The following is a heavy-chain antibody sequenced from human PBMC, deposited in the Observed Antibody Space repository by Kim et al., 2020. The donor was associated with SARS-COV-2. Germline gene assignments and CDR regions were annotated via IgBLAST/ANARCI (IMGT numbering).Heavy chain of an antibody. V-gene: IGHV3-11*06. D-gene: IGHD3-22*01. CDR3: ARGGGDYYYDSSGYYKPNWFDP. Sequence: GGSLRLSCAASGFTFSDYYMSWIRQAPGKGLEWVSYISSSSSYTNYADSVKGRFTISRDNAKNSLYLQMNSLRAEDTAVYYCARGGGDYYYDSSGYYKPNWFDPWGQGTLVTVSS. CDR1: GFTFSDYY. J-gene: IGHJ5*02. CDR2: ISSSSSYT.